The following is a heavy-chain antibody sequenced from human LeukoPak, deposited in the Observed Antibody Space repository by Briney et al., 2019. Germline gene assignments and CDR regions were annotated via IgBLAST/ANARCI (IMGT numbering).Heavy chain of an antibody. V-gene: IGHV3-23*01. CDR3: AKGQQPYYYGSSYFFDY. D-gene: IGHD3-22*01. J-gene: IGHJ4*02. CDR1: GFTFSSYA. CDR2: ISGSGGST. Sequence: GGSLRLSCAASGFTFSSYAMSWVRQAPGKGLEWVSAISGSGGSTYYADSVKGRFTISRDNSKNTLYLQMNSLRAEDTAVYYCAKGQQPYYYGSSYFFDYWGQGTLVTVSS.